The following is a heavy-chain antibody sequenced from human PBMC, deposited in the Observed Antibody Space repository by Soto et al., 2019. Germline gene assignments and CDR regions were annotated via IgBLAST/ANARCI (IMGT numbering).Heavy chain of an antibody. CDR2: TYYRSKWYN. V-gene: IGHV6-1*01. D-gene: IGHD3-3*01. J-gene: IGHJ6*02. CDR1: GGSVSSNSAA. CDR3: ARASITIFGSVITSYGMDV. Sequence: SQTLSLTWAISGGSVSSNSAAWNWIRQSPSRGLDWLGRTYYRSKWYNDSAVSVKSRITINPDTSKNQFSLQLNSVTPENTAVYYCARASITIFGSVITSYGMDVSGQGTTVTVSS.